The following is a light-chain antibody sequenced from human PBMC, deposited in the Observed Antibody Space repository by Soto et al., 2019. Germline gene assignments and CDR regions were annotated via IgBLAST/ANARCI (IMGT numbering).Light chain of an antibody. CDR3: SSYTSSSPDVV. Sequence: QSVLTQPASVSGSPGQSITISCTGTSSDVGGYNYVSWYQQHPGKAPKLMIYDVSNRPSGVSNRFSGSKSGNTASLTISGLQAEDEDDYYCSSYTSSSPDVVFGGGTKLTVL. V-gene: IGLV2-14*01. CDR1: SSDVGGYNY. CDR2: DVS. J-gene: IGLJ2*01.